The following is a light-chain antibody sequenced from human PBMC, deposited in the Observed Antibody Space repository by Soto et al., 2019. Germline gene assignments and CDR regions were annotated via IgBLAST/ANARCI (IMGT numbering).Light chain of an antibody. CDR3: QQYGNSPIT. CDR2: DAS. J-gene: IGKJ5*01. CDR1: QSVSSY. V-gene: IGKV3-11*01. Sequence: EIVLAQSPATLSLSRGEGATLSCRASQSVSSYLAWYQQKPGQAPRLLIYDASNRATGIPARFSGSGSGTDFTLTISRLEPEDFAVYYCQQYGNSPITFGQRTRLEI.